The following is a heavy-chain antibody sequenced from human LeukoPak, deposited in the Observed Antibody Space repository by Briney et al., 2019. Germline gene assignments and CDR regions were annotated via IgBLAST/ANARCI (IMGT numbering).Heavy chain of an antibody. Sequence: GGSLRLSCAASGFTFSSYSMNWVRQAPGKGLEWVAVISYDGSNKYYADSVKGRFTISRDNSKNTLYLQMNSLRAEDTAVYYCARDLGYYDSSGFFDYWGQGTLVTVSS. CDR1: GFTFSSYS. D-gene: IGHD3-22*01. CDR2: ISYDGSNK. J-gene: IGHJ4*02. V-gene: IGHV3-30*03. CDR3: ARDLGYYDSSGFFDY.